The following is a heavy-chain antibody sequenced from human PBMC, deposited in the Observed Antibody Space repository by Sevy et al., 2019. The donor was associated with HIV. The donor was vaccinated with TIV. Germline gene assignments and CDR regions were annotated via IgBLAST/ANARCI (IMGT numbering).Heavy chain of an antibody. V-gene: IGHV4-59*07. D-gene: IGHD3-10*01. CDR1: GASISSSY. J-gene: IGHJ5*02. CDR2: LRHSGST. CDR3: ARLQDYGSGSFSPWLGP. Sequence: SDTLSLTCTISGASISSSYWSWIRQSPGKGLEWIGNLRHSGSTHFNPSLSSRVTISLDRSKNQFSLSLTSVTAADTAVYFCARLQDYGSGSFSPWLGPWGQGILVTVSS.